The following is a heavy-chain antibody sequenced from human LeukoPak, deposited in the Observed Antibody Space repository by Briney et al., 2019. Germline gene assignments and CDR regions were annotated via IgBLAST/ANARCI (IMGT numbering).Heavy chain of an antibody. J-gene: IGHJ6*03. V-gene: IGHV4-59*01. CDR2: IYYSGST. D-gene: IGHD2-15*01. CDR1: GGSISGYY. Sequence: PSETLSLTCTVSGGSISGYYWSWIRQPPGKGLEWIGYIYYSGSTNYNPSLKSRVTISVDTSKNQFSLKLSSVTAADTAVYYCARVKGYCSGGSCYHYYMDVWGKGTTVTVSS. CDR3: ARVKGYCSGGSCYHYYMDV.